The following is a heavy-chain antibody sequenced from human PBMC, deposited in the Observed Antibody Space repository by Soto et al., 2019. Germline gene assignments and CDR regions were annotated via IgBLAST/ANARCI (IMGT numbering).Heavy chain of an antibody. V-gene: IGHV4-39*01. Sequence: TSETLSLTCTVSGGSISSSSYYWGWIRQPPGKGLEWIGSIYYSGSTYYNPSLKSRVTISVDTSKNQFSLKLSSVTAADTAVYYCARHYDILTGNSGWFDPWGQGTLVTVSS. D-gene: IGHD3-9*01. CDR2: IYYSGST. CDR3: ARHYDILTGNSGWFDP. J-gene: IGHJ5*02. CDR1: GGSISSSSYY.